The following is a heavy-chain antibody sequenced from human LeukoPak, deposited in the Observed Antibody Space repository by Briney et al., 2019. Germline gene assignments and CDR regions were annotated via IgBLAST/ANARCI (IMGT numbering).Heavy chain of an antibody. D-gene: IGHD6-19*01. Sequence: GGSLRLSCTASGFTFGDYAMSWVRQAPGKGLEWVAFIRHKGYGGTTEYAASVKDRFTMSRDDSKSIAYLQMNSLKTEDTAVYYCTRENAGSSGDYWGQGTLVTVSS. CDR2: IRHKGYGGTT. CDR1: GFTFGDYA. CDR3: TRENAGSSGDY. V-gene: IGHV3-49*04. J-gene: IGHJ4*02.